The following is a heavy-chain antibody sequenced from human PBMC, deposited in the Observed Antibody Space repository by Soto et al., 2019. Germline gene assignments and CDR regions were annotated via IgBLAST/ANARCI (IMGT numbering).Heavy chain of an antibody. CDR1: GGTFSSYT. CDR3: ARGDGGSGGDSGFDF. J-gene: IGHJ4*02. D-gene: IGHD3-10*01. CDR2: IIPMIGVA. V-gene: IGHV1-69*02. Sequence: QVQLVQSGAEVKKPGSSVKVSCKVSGGTFSSYTFTWVRQAPGQGPEWVGRIIPMIGVANYAQKFKGRVTVDADKSTSTAYMGPSSLRADDTAVYYCARGDGGSGGDSGFDFWGQGTLVTVSS.